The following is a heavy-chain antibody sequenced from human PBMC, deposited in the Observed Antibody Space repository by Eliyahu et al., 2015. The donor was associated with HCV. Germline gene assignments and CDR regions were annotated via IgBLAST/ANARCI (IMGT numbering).Heavy chain of an antibody. CDR1: GGSISSSSYY. D-gene: IGHD2-8*02. Sequence: QLQLQESGPGLVKPSETLSLTCTVSGGSISSSSYYWGWIRQPPGKGLEWIGSIYYSGSTYYNPSLKSRVTISVDTSKNQFSLKLSSVTAADTAVYYCARVRLGPLVVYAILGADYFDYWGQGTLVTVSS. CDR3: ARVRLGPLVVYAILGADYFDY. CDR2: IYYSGST. V-gene: IGHV4-39*07. J-gene: IGHJ4*02.